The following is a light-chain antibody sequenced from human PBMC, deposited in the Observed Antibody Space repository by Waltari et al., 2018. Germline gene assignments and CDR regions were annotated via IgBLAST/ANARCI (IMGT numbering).Light chain of an antibody. Sequence: QSVLTQPPSASGTPGQAATISCSGSSTTFGNNVVNWYRLVPGTNPKRLIYRKDQRPSGVPDRFSGSKSGTSASLAISGLRSEDEGDYFCAAWDDRLNGRWEFGGGTKLTVL. CDR2: RKD. V-gene: IGLV1-44*01. J-gene: IGLJ3*02. CDR3: AAWDDRLNGRWE. CDR1: STTFGNNV.